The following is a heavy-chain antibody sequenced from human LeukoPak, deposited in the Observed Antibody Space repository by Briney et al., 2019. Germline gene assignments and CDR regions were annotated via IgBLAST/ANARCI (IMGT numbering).Heavy chain of an antibody. J-gene: IGHJ4*02. V-gene: IGHV1-3*01. CDR3: ARGLGHYYGSGSYSYHFDY. CDR2: INAGNGNT. CDR1: GYTFTSYA. Sequence: SVKVSCKASGYTFTSYAMHWVRQAPGQRLEWMGWINAGNGNTKYSQKFQGRVTITRDTSASTAYMELSSLRSEDTAVYYCARGLGHYYGSGSYSYHFDYWGQGTLVTVSS. D-gene: IGHD3-10*01.